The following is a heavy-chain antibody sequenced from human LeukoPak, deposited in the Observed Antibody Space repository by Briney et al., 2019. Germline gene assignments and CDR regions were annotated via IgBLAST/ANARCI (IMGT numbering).Heavy chain of an antibody. V-gene: IGHV4-34*01. J-gene: IGHJ4*02. CDR2: INHSGST. D-gene: IGHD2-15*01. CDR1: GGSFSGYY. CDR3: ARGRTRLAAQRALDS. Sequence: SETLSLTCAVYGGSFSGYYWSWVRQPPGKGLEWIGEINHSGSTNYNPSLRSRVTISVDTSKNQFSLKLSSVTAADTAVYYCARGRTRLAAQRALDSWGKGTRVTASS.